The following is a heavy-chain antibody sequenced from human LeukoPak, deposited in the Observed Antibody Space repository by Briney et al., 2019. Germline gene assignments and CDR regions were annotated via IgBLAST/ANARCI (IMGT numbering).Heavy chain of an antibody. Sequence: GASVKVSCKASGYTFTCYYMHWVRQAPGQGLEWMGRINPNSGGTNYAQKFQGRVTMTRDTSISTAYMELSRLRSDDTAVYYCARVNYGDYVAGAFDIWGQGTMVTVSS. V-gene: IGHV1-2*06. CDR1: GYTFTCYY. CDR3: ARVNYGDYVAGAFDI. D-gene: IGHD4-17*01. CDR2: INPNSGGT. J-gene: IGHJ3*02.